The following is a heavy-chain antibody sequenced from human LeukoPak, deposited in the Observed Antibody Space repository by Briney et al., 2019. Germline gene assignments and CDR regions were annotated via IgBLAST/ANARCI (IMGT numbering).Heavy chain of an antibody. V-gene: IGHV3-9*01. Sequence: GRSLRLSCAASGFTFDDYAMHWVRQAPGKGLEWVSGISWNSGSIGYADSVKGRFTISRDNAKNSLYLQMNSLRAEDTALYYCANLGLGYCSSTSCTWGDYWGQGTLVTVSS. D-gene: IGHD2-2*01. CDR1: GFTFDDYA. CDR2: ISWNSGSI. CDR3: ANLGLGYCSSTSCTWGDY. J-gene: IGHJ4*02.